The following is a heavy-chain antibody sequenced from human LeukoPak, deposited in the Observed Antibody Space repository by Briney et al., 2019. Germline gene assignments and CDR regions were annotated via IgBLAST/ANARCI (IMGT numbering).Heavy chain of an antibody. CDR1: GYTFTSYG. CDR3: AREACREMGVMWPRLGGQDCRYDY. J-gene: IGHJ4*02. CDR2: ISPYNGHT. V-gene: IGHV1-18*01. Sequence: ASVKVSCKASGYTFTSYGISWVRQAPGQGLEWMGWISPYNGHTNYAQMLQGRVTMTTDTSTSTAYMELRSLRSDDTAVYYCAREACREMGVMWPRLGGQDCRYDYWGQGTLVTVSS. D-gene: IGHD3-16*01.